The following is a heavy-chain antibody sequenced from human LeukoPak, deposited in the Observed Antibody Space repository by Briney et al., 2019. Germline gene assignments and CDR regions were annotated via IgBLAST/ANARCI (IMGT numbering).Heavy chain of an antibody. CDR1: GFTFSSYS. D-gene: IGHD2-2*01. V-gene: IGHV3-21*01. Sequence: PGGSLRLSCAAPGFTFSSYSMDWVRQAPGKGLEWVSSISSSSSYIYYADSVKGRFTISRDNAKNSLYLQMHSLRAEDTAVYYCASGLVVPAAYDYWGQGTLVTVSS. CDR3: ASGLVVPAAYDY. CDR2: ISSSSSYI. J-gene: IGHJ4*02.